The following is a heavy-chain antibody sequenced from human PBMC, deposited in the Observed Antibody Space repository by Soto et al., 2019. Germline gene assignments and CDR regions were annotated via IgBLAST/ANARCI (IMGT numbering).Heavy chain of an antibody. CDR2: INSDGSST. Sequence: PGGSLRLSCAASGFTFSSYWMHWVRQAPGKGLVWVSRINSDGSSTSYADSVKGRFTISRDNAKNTLYLQMNSLRAEDTAVYYCARVSGYGGVAPAFDYWGQGTLVTVSS. J-gene: IGHJ4*02. D-gene: IGHD5-12*01. V-gene: IGHV3-74*01. CDR1: GFTFSSYW. CDR3: ARVSGYGGVAPAFDY.